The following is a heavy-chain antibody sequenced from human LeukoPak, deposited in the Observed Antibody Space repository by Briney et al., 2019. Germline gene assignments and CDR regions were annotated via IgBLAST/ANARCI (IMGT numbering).Heavy chain of an antibody. CDR1: GGSISSGSYY. D-gene: IGHD3-10*01. CDR2: IYTSGST. CDR3: AREDYYGSVDAFDI. Sequence: SQTLSLTCTVSGGSISSGSYYWSWLRQPAGKGLEWIGRIYTSGSTNYNPSLKSRVTISVDTSKNQFSLKLSSVTAADTAVYYCAREDYYGSVDAFDIWGQGTMVTVSS. V-gene: IGHV4-61*02. J-gene: IGHJ3*02.